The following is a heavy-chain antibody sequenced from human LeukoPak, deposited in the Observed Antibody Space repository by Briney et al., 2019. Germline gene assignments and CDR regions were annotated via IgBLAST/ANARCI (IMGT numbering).Heavy chain of an antibody. J-gene: IGHJ6*03. CDR1: GFTFSDYN. Sequence: PGGSLRLSCAASGFTFSDYNMRWIRQAPGKGLEWVSSISRSGSTKYYADSVKGRFTISRDNAKSSLFLQMNSLRAEDTAVYYCARVLRYCSGGNCCSGGLGYMDVWGKGTTVTISS. CDR3: ARVLRYCSGGNCCSGGLGYMDV. V-gene: IGHV3-11*01. D-gene: IGHD2-15*01. CDR2: ISRSGSTK.